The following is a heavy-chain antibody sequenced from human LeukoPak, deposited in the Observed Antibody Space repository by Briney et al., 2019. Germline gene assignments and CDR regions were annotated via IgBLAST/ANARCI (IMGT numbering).Heavy chain of an antibody. Sequence: GGSLRLSCAASGFTFSSYAMHWVRQAPGKGLEWVAVISYDGSNKYYADSVKGRFTLSRDNSKTTLYLQMNSLRAEDTAVYYCARDGPESSSWYPSNWFDPWGQGTLVTVSS. CDR3: ARDGPESSSWYPSNWFDP. V-gene: IGHV3-30*04. CDR1: GFTFSSYA. J-gene: IGHJ5*02. CDR2: ISYDGSNK. D-gene: IGHD6-13*01.